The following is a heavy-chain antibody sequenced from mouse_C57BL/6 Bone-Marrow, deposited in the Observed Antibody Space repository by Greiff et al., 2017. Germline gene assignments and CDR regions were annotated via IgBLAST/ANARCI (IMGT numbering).Heavy chain of an antibody. Sequence: VKLQESGPGLVAPSQSLSITCTVSGFSLTSYALSWVRQPPGKGLEWLGVIWTGGGTNYNSAPKSSLSISKDNSKSQVFLKMNSLQTDDTSRYYCATYGTPFAYWGQGTLVTVSA. CDR3: ATYGTPFAY. V-gene: IGHV2-9-1*01. D-gene: IGHD1-1*01. CDR2: IWTGGGT. J-gene: IGHJ3*01. CDR1: GFSLTSYA.